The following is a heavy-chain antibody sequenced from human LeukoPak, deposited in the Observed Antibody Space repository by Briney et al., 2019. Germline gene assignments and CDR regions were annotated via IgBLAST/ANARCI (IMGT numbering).Heavy chain of an antibody. CDR2: MNPNSGDT. CDR3: ARGFSGYDSSDYAFSYY. V-gene: IGHV1-8*02. Sequence: ASVKVSCKASGYTFTSYDLTWVRQATGQGLEWMGWMNPNSGDTGYAQKFQGRVTMTRDTSISTAYMELSSLRSEDTAVYYCARGFSGYDSSDYAFSYYWGQGTLVTVSS. CDR1: GYTFTSYD. J-gene: IGHJ4*02. D-gene: IGHD3-22*01.